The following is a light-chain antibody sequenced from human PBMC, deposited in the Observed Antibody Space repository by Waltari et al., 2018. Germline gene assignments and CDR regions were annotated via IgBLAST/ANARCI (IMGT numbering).Light chain of an antibody. CDR3: QQSYSAPFT. V-gene: IGKV1-39*01. J-gene: IGKJ4*01. Sequence: DIQMAQSPSSLCASVGARATITCRASQSISSYLNWYQQRPGKAPKLLIYAASSLQSGVPSRFSGSGSGTDFTLTISSLQREDFATYYCQQSYSAPFTFGGGTKVEI. CDR2: AAS. CDR1: QSISSY.